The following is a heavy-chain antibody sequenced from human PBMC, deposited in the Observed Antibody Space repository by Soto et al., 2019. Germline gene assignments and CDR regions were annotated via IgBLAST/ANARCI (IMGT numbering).Heavy chain of an antibody. CDR2: MNPDSGNT. V-gene: IGHV1-8*01. CDR1: GYTFTNYD. J-gene: IGHJ5*02. CDR3: ARGRFRRTWFDP. Sequence: QVQLVQSGAEVKKPGASVKVSCKASGYTFTNYDIHWVRQATGQGLEWMGWMNPDSGNTGQSKQFQGRVTMTRDTSISTAYMEMSSLRSEDTAVSSCARGRFRRTWFDPWGQGTLVTVSS. D-gene: IGHD3-16*01.